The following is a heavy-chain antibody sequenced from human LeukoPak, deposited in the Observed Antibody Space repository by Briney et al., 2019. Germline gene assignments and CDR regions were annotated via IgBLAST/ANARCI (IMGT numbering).Heavy chain of an antibody. D-gene: IGHD3-9*01. CDR2: IRFDGSTK. CDR1: GFTFSSYG. V-gene: IGHV3-30*02. Sequence: GGSLRLSCAASGFTFSSYGIHWVRQAPGKGLEWVTFIRFDGSTKYYSDSAKGRFTISRDNSKNTVYLQMNSLRPDDTAIYYCAKVLDTLTADYFRPDVYYFDYWGRGTLVTVSS. J-gene: IGHJ4*02. CDR3: AKVLDTLTADYFRPDVYYFDY.